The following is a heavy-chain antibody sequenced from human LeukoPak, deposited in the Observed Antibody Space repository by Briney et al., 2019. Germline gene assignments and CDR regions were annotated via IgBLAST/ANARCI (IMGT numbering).Heavy chain of an antibody. CDR1: GGSISSYY. Sequence: KPSETPSLTCTVSGGSISSYYWSWIRQPAGKGLEWIGSIYYSGSTYYNPSLKSRVTISVDTSKNQFSLKLSSVTAADTAVYYCARAYTLLWFGDDSARYYFDYWGQGTLVTVSS. J-gene: IGHJ4*02. CDR2: IYYSGST. D-gene: IGHD3-10*01. V-gene: IGHV4-59*05. CDR3: ARAYTLLWFGDDSARYYFDY.